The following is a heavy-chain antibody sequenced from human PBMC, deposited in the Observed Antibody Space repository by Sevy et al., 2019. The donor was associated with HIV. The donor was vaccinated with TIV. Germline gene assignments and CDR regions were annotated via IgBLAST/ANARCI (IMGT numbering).Heavy chain of an antibody. J-gene: IGHJ3*02. Sequence: GESLKISCAASGFTFSSYAMHWVRQAPGKGLEWVAVISYDGSNKYYADSVKGRFTISRDNSKNTLYLQMNSLRAEDTAVYYCAIDNSGGGDDAFDIWGQGTMVTVSS. V-gene: IGHV3-30-3*01. CDR3: AIDNSGGGDDAFDI. CDR1: GFTFSSYA. CDR2: ISYDGSNK. D-gene: IGHD7-27*01.